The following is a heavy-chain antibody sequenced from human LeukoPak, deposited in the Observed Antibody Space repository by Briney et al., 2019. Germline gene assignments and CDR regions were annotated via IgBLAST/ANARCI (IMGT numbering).Heavy chain of an antibody. CDR3: ARLILKPRITMIVVVIRDYFDY. J-gene: IGHJ4*02. CDR2: IYYSGST. Sequence: GSLRLSCAASGFTFSSYGMHWVRQPPGKGLEWIGSIYYSGSTYYNPSLKGRVTISVDTSKNQFSLKLSSVTAADTAVYYCARLILKPRITMIVVVIRDYFDYWGQGTLVTVSS. V-gene: IGHV4-39*01. D-gene: IGHD3-22*01. CDR1: GFTFSSYG.